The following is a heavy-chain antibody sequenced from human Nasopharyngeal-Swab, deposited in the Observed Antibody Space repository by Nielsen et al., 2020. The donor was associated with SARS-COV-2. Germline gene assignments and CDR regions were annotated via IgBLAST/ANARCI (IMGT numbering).Heavy chain of an antibody. CDR2: ISWDSGSI. CDR1: GFTFDDYA. J-gene: IGHJ4*02. V-gene: IGHV3-9*01. D-gene: IGHD6-19*01. Sequence: SLKISCAASGFTFDDYALHWVRQAPGKGLELGSGISWDSGSIGYADSVKGRFTISRDNAKNSLYLQMNSLRAEDTALYYCAKILGSGWYGGNLFDYWGQGTLVTVSS. CDR3: AKILGSGWYGGNLFDY.